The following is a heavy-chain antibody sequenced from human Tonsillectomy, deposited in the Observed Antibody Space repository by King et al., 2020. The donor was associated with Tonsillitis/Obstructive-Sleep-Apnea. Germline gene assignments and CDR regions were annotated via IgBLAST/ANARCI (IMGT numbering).Heavy chain of an antibody. Sequence: VQLVESGGGLVQPGGSLRLSCAASGFTFSSYWMHWVRQAPGKGLVWVSRINSDGSSTSYAGSVKGRFTISRDNAKNTLYLQMNSLRAEDTAVYYCARDRLDSYGFYYYYMDVWGKGTTVTVSS. CDR1: GFTFSSYW. D-gene: IGHD5-18*01. CDR2: INSDGSST. V-gene: IGHV3-74*01. CDR3: ARDRLDSYGFYYYYMDV. J-gene: IGHJ6*03.